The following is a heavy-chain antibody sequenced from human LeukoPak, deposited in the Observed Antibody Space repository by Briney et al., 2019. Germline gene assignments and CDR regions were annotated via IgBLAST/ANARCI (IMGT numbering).Heavy chain of an antibody. V-gene: IGHV4-34*01. CDR1: GGSFRGYN. J-gene: IGHJ5*02. Sequence: SETLSLTSAVHGGSFRGYNWGCICQPPGKGLEWIGEINHSGSTNYNPSLKSRVTISVDTSKNQFSLKLSSVTAADTAVYYCAAVGVSITIFGVVVINFFAPGRRGTLVTVFS. CDR3: AAVGVSITIFGVVVINFFAP. CDR2: INHSGST. D-gene: IGHD3-3*01.